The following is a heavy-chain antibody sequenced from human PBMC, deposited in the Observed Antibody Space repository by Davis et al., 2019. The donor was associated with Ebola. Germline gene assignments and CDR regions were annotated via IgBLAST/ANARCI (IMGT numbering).Heavy chain of an antibody. D-gene: IGHD6-19*01. CDR3: ARVGSGGNFDY. Sequence: MPGGSLRLSCTVSGGSISSSSYYWGWIRQPPGKGLEWIGSIYYSGSTYYNPSLKSRVTISVDKAKNQFSLNLSSVAAADTALYYCARVGSGGNFDYWGQGTLVTVSS. CDR2: IYYSGST. CDR1: GGSISSSSYY. V-gene: IGHV4-39*07. J-gene: IGHJ4*02.